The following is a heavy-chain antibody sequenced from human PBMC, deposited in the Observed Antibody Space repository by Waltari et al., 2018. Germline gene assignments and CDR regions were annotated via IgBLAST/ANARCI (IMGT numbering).Heavy chain of an antibody. CDR2: FDPERGET. CDR3: AAGPGPAGFYFYYYLHV. D-gene: IGHD6-13*01. CDR1: GSTLSDLS. V-gene: IGHV1-24*01. J-gene: IGHJ6*03. Sequence: QVQLIQSGAEVRKPGASVKVSCKASGSTLSDLSIHWVRQGPGKGLEWLGGFDPERGETLYAQTFQGKVTLTEDTSINTAFMEVSSLRSDDTAVYFCAAGPGPAGFYFYYYLHVWGKGTTVTVAS.